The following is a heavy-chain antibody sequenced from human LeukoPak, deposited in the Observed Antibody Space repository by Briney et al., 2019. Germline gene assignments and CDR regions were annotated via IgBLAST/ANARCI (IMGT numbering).Heavy chain of an antibody. D-gene: IGHD6-13*01. CDR3: ARDWGAAGLWDY. V-gene: IGHV3-7*05. Sequence: GGSLRLSCAASGFTLSNYWMSWVRQAPGKGLERVANIKEDGSEKDYVDSVKGRFTISRDNAKNSLYLQMNSLRAEDTAIYYCARDWGAAGLWDYWGQGTLVTVSS. CDR2: IKEDGSEK. J-gene: IGHJ4*02. CDR1: GFTLSNYW.